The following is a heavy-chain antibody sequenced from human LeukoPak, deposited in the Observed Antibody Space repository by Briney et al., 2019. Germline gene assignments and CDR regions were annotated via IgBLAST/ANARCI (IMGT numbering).Heavy chain of an antibody. CDR1: GYTFTGYF. CDR3: ARNSRSGSYYILFDY. D-gene: IGHD3-10*01. CDR2: INPNSGGT. Sequence: GASVKVSCKASGYTFTGYFIHWVRQAPGQGLEWMGWINPNSGGTNYAQKFQGRVTMTRDTSISTAYMELSRLRSDDTAVYYCARNSRSGSYYILFDYWGQGTLVTVSS. V-gene: IGHV1-2*02. J-gene: IGHJ4*02.